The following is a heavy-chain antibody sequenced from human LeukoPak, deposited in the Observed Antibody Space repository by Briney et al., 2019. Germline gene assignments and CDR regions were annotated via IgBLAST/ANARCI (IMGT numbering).Heavy chain of an antibody. CDR2: IFGSGGSA. D-gene: IGHD2-15*01. Sequence: GGSLRLFCVASGFTFNSYAMYWVRQAPGKGLEWISGIFGSGGSAHYADSVKGRFTISRDNSKNTVYLQLDSLRVEDTAVYYCGKTTVGYSSGRYPGWPVDYWGQGALVTVSS. CDR3: GKTTVGYSSGRYPGWPVDY. J-gene: IGHJ4*02. CDR1: GFTFNSYA. V-gene: IGHV3-23*01.